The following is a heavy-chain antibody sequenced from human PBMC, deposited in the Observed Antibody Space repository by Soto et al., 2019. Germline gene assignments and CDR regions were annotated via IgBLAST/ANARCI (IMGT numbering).Heavy chain of an antibody. Sequence: EVQLLESGGGLVQTGGSLRLSCAASGFTFSSYAMSWVREAPGRGLEWVSAISGSGGTTYYGDSVRGRLTVSRDNSRDTLYLQMNSLRADDTALYYCARNCGGDCYTNFDYWGQGTLVTVSS. CDR1: GFTFSSYA. D-gene: IGHD2-21*02. CDR3: ARNCGGDCYTNFDY. CDR2: ISGSGGTT. J-gene: IGHJ4*02. V-gene: IGHV3-23*01.